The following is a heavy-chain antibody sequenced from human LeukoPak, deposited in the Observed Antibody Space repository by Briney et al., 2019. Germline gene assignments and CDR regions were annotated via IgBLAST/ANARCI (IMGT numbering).Heavy chain of an antibody. CDR2: ISSSGSTI. CDR1: GFTFSSYE. J-gene: IGHJ6*03. V-gene: IGHV3-48*03. D-gene: IGHD1-26*01. Sequence: GGSLRLSCAASGFTFSSYEMNWVRQAPGKGLEWVSYISSSGSTIYYADSVKGRFTISRDNAKNSLYLQMNSLRAEDTAVYYCARGIVGATISMDVWGKGTTVTISS. CDR3: ARGIVGATISMDV.